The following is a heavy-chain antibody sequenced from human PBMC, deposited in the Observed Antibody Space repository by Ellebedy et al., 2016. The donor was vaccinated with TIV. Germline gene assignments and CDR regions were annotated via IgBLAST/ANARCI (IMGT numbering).Heavy chain of an antibody. Sequence: SETLSLTCTVSGGSISRSSYYWGWIRQPPQKGLEWIGSIYYTGSTYYNPSLKSRLTISIDTSKNQHSLKLTSVTAADTAVYYCARWFGELLYVRWFDHWGQGTLVTVSS. J-gene: IGHJ5*02. D-gene: IGHD3-10*01. CDR2: IYYTGST. CDR3: ARWFGELLYVRWFDH. CDR1: GGSISRSSYY. V-gene: IGHV4-39*01.